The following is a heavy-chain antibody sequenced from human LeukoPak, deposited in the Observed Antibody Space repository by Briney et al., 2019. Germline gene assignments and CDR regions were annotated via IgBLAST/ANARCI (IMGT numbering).Heavy chain of an antibody. CDR3: ARDLSPYSDYSPFDN. J-gene: IGHJ4*02. Sequence: GGSLRLSCAASGFTFSTYAVHWVRQAPGKGLEWVALISYDGSDKYYADSVKGRFTISRDNSKNTLYLQMNSLRAEDTALYYCARDLSPYSDYSPFDNWGQGTLVTVSS. V-gene: IGHV3-30-3*01. CDR2: ISYDGSDK. CDR1: GFTFSTYA. D-gene: IGHD4-11*01.